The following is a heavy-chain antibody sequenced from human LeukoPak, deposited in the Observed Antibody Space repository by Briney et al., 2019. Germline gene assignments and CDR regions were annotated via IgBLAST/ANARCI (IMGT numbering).Heavy chain of an antibody. CDR1: GYSISSGYN. J-gene: IGHJ4*02. CDR2: IYHSGST. Sequence: SETLSLTCTVSGYSISSGYNWGWIRQPPGKGLEWIGSIYHSGSTYYNPSLKSRVTISVDTSKNQFSLKLSSVTAADTAVYYRARGIGRRSGYPLSVRLSSYFDYWGQGTLVTVSS. V-gene: IGHV4-38-2*02. D-gene: IGHD2-15*01. CDR3: ARGIGRRSGYPLSVRLSSYFDY.